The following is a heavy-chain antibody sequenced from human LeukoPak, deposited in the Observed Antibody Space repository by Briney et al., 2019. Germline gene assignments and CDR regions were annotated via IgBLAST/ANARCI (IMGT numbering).Heavy chain of an antibody. CDR2: IYYSGST. J-gene: IGHJ4*02. D-gene: IGHD2-2*01. CDR3: ARHPRPVVIVVVPAAPPPPDY. CDR1: AGSFSDYY. V-gene: IGHV4-39*01. Sequence: SETLSLTCAVFAGSFSDYYWSWIRQPPGKGLEWIGSIYYSGSTYYNPSLKSRVTISVDTSKNQFSLKLSSVTAADTAVYYCARHPRPVVIVVVPAAPPPPDYWGQGTLVTVSS.